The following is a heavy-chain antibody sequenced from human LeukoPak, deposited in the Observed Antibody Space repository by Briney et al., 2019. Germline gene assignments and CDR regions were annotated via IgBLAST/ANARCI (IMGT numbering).Heavy chain of an antibody. Sequence: SETLSLTCTVSGGSISSDTYYWGWIRQPPGKGLEWIGSIYYSGNTYYNPSLKSRVTISVDTSKNQFSLKLSSVTAADTAVYYCARDSGQWLVPSPGFFQLWGQGTLVTVSS. CDR2: IYYSGNT. V-gene: IGHV4-39*07. CDR1: GGSISSDTYY. CDR3: ARDSGQWLVPSPGFFQL. D-gene: IGHD6-19*01. J-gene: IGHJ1*01.